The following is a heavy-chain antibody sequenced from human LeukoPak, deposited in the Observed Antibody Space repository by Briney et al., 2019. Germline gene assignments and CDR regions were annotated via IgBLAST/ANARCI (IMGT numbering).Heavy chain of an antibody. CDR2: IKSKTEGGTT. Sequence: GGSLRLSCAASGFTFSSYAMSWVRQAPGKGLEWVGRIKSKTEGGTTDNAAPVKGRFTISRDDSKNTVHLQMNSLKTEDTAVYYCTTDRGYSGYHVSYYYGMDVWGQGTTVTVSS. J-gene: IGHJ6*02. CDR1: GFTFSSYA. D-gene: IGHD5-12*01. CDR3: TTDRGYSGYHVSYYYGMDV. V-gene: IGHV3-15*01.